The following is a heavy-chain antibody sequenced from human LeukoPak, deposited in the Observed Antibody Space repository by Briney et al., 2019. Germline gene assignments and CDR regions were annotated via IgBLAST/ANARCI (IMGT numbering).Heavy chain of an antibody. CDR2: VYYTGST. D-gene: IGHD5-12*01. Sequence: SETLSLTCSVSGGSVSNYYWSWIRQPPGKGLGWIGYVYYTGSTNYNPSLKSRVTMFEDKSKNQFSLRLYSVTAADTAVYYCARGLRLYSGYDFLRYWGQGTLVTVSS. V-gene: IGHV4-59*02. CDR3: ARGLRLYSGYDFLRY. CDR1: GGSVSNYY. J-gene: IGHJ4*02.